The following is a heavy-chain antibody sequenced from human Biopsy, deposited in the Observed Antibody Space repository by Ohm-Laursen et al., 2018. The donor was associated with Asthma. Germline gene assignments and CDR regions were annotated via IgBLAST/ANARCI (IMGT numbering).Heavy chain of an antibody. J-gene: IGHJ4*02. Sequence: SLRLSCAAFGFTFSSYWMHWVRQAPGKGLVWVSRINSDGSSTSYADSVKGRFTISRDNAKNALYLQMNSLRAEDTAVYYCARDLTMVQGGFADYWGQGTLVTVSS. CDR3: ARDLTMVQGGFADY. V-gene: IGHV3-74*01. D-gene: IGHD3-10*01. CDR1: GFTFSSYW. CDR2: INSDGSST.